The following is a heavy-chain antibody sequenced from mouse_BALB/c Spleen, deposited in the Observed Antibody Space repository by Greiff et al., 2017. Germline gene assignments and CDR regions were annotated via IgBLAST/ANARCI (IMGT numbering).Heavy chain of an antibody. CDR1: GYTFTDYN. CDR3: ARWSDHGAMDY. CDR2: INPNNGGT. D-gene: IGHD2-13*01. Sequence: VQLQQSVPELVKPGASVKIPCKASGYTFTDYNMDWVKQSHGKSLEWIGDINPNNGGTIYNQKFKGKATLTVDKSSSTAYMELRSLTSEDSAVYFCARWSDHGAMDYWGQGTSVTVSS. J-gene: IGHJ4*01. V-gene: IGHV1-18*01.